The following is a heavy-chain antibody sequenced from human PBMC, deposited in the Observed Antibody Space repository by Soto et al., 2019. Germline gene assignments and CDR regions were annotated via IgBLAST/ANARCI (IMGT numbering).Heavy chain of an antibody. V-gene: IGHV4-59*01. J-gene: IGHJ4*02. Sequence: SETLSLTCSVSGGSISGYYWSWIRQAPGKGLEWIGYVYDTGSTSYNPSLQSRVTISVDTSKKQFSLSLRLVTAADTAVCFCARSIAVPSSHIDHWGQGTRVTVSS. CDR2: VYDTGST. CDR3: ARSIAVPSSHIDH. CDR1: GGSISGYY. D-gene: IGHD6-6*01.